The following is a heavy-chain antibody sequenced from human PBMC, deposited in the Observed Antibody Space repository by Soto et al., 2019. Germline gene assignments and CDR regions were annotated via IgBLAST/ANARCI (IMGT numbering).Heavy chain of an antibody. D-gene: IGHD3-3*01. J-gene: IGHJ6*02. CDR2: ISWDGGST. CDR3: AKDRKLDTIFGVATSPYYGMDV. CDR1: GFTFDDYT. V-gene: IGHV3-43*01. Sequence: GSLRLSCAASGFTFDDYTMHWVRQAPGKGLEWVSLISWDGGSTYYADSVKGRFTISRDNSKNSLYLQMNSLRTEDTALYYCAKDRKLDTIFGVATSPYYGMDVWGQGTTVTVSS.